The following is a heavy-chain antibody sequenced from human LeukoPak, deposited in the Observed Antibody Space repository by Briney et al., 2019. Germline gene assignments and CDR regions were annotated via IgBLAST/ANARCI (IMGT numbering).Heavy chain of an antibody. CDR1: GLTFSSYA. V-gene: IGHV3-30-3*01. J-gene: IGHJ4*02. D-gene: IGHD5-18*01. CDR2: ISYDGSNK. Sequence: PGGSLRLSCAASGLTFSSYAMGCGSPAPGKGLGWVAVISYDGSNKYYADSVKARFTISRDSSKNTLYLQMNSLRAEDTVVYYRARDEGTAMVQFIDYWGQGPLVSVSS. CDR3: ARDEGTAMVQFIDY.